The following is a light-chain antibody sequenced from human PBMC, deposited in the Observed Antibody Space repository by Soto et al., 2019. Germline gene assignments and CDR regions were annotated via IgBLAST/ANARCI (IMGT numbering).Light chain of an antibody. Sequence: LTQPASVSGSPGQSITISCTGTSSDVGLYDYVSSYQQHPGKAPQLMIYAVSNRPSGVSNRFSASKSGNTASLFISGLQAEDEADYYCSSYTSDSSYVFGSGTKVTVL. CDR1: SSDVGLYDY. CDR3: SSYTSDSSYV. J-gene: IGLJ1*01. V-gene: IGLV2-14*01. CDR2: AVS.